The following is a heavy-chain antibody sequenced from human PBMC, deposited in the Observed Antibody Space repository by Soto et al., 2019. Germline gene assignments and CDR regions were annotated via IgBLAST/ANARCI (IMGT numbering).Heavy chain of an antibody. D-gene: IGHD6-13*01. V-gene: IGHV4-31*03. CDR3: ARIPTLRIAAYAFDI. CDR2: IYYSGST. CDR1: GGSISSGGYY. Sequence: SGTLSLTCPVAGGSISSGGYYWSWIRQHPGKGLEWIGYIYYSGSTYYNPSLKSRVTISVDTSKNQFSLKLSSVTAADTAVYYCARIPTLRIAAYAFDIWGQGTMVTVSS. J-gene: IGHJ3*02.